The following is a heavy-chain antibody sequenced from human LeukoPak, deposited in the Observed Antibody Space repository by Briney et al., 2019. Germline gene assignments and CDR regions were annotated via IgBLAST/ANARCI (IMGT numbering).Heavy chain of an antibody. V-gene: IGHV4-59*01. D-gene: IGHD6-13*01. CDR1: GGSISSYY. Sequence: PSETLSLTCTVSGGSISSYYWSWIRQPPGKGLEWIGCTYYTGSTNHNPSLKSRVTISVDTSKNQFSLKMSSVTAADTAVYYCARVPSASAYHYMDVWGKGTTVTVSS. CDR3: ARVPSASAYHYMDV. J-gene: IGHJ6*03. CDR2: TYYTGST.